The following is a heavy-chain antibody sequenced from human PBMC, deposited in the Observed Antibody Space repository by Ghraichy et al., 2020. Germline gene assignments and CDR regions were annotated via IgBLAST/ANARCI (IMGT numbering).Heavy chain of an antibody. CDR3: AKVRRIQWELQRAHDAVDI. CDR1: GFTFSSYA. J-gene: IGHJ3*02. D-gene: IGHD1-26*01. CDR2: ISGSGGST. Sequence: LSLTCAASGFTFSSYALSWVRQAPGTGLELVSAISGSGGSTYYADSVKARFTISRDNSKNTLYLQMNSLRAEDTAVYYCAKVRRIQWELQRAHDAVDIWGKGTMVTVSS. V-gene: IGHV3-23*01.